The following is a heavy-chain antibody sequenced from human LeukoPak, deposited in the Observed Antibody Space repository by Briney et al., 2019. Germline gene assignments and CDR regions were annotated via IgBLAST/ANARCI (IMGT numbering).Heavy chain of an antibody. D-gene: IGHD5-18*01. CDR3: ARGGGSGYSYG. Sequence: PSETLSLTCTVSGGSISSYYWSWIRQPPGKGLEWIGYIYYSGCTNYNPSLKSRVTISVDTSKTQFSLKLTSVTAADTAVYYCARGGGSGYSYGWGQGTLVTVSS. CDR2: IYYSGCT. J-gene: IGHJ4*02. CDR1: GGSISSYY. V-gene: IGHV4-59*01.